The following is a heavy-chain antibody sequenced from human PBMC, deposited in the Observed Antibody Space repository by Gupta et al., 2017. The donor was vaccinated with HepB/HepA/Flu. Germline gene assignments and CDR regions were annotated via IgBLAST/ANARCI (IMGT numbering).Heavy chain of an antibody. V-gene: IGHV3-23*01. Sequence: EVQLLESGGGLVQPGGSLRLSCAASGFTSSTYAMTWVRPVPGQGLEWVSTTSGSGTSTYYADSVKGRFTISRDNSKDTLYLQMKSLRAEDTAIYYCAKGEHYDFWSGYSRHFDHWGQGTLVTVSS. J-gene: IGHJ4*02. CDR3: AKGEHYDFWSGYSRHFDH. CDR2: TSGSGTST. CDR1: GFTSSTYA. D-gene: IGHD3-3*01.